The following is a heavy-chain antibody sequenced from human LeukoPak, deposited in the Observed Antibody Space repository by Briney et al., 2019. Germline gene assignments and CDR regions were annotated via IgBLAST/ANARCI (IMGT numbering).Heavy chain of an antibody. J-gene: IGHJ5*02. CDR2: IYSSGSA. Sequence: SETLSLTCNVSGGSMNGYYWSWLRQPPGKGLEWIGYIYSSGSAHYRPSLSSRVTISVDPSKNQFSLNLSSVTAADTAVYYCAPPPYYYEANGYSVAWGQGTLVTVSS. CDR1: GGSMNGYY. CDR3: APPPYYYEANGYSVA. D-gene: IGHD3-22*01. V-gene: IGHV4-59*12.